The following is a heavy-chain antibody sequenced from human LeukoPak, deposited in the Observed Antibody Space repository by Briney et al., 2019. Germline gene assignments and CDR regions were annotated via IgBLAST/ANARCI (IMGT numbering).Heavy chain of an antibody. CDR2: IRYDGSNK. Sequence: GGSLRLSCAASGFTFSNFGMHWVRQAPGKGLEWVALIRYDGSNKYYADSVKGRFTISRDNSKNTLYLQMNSLSPEDTAVYSCAKTTIVGATVDAFDIWGQGTMVTVSS. CDR3: AKTTIVGATVDAFDI. J-gene: IGHJ3*02. V-gene: IGHV3-30*02. CDR1: GFTFSNFG. D-gene: IGHD1-26*01.